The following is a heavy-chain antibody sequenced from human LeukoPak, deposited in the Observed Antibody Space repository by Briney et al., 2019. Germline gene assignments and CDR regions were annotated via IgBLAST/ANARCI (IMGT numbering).Heavy chain of an antibody. CDR1: GFTFSIYS. V-gene: IGHV3-48*04. J-gene: IGHJ4*02. D-gene: IGHD3-10*01. Sequence: GGSLRLSCAASGFTFSIYSMNWVRQAPGKGLEWVSYISSSSSTIYYADSVKGRFTISRDNAKNSLYLQMNSLRAEDTAVYYCARERGWYGSGSYYNLYYFDYWGQGTLVTVSS. CDR2: ISSSSSTI. CDR3: ARERGWYGSGSYYNLYYFDY.